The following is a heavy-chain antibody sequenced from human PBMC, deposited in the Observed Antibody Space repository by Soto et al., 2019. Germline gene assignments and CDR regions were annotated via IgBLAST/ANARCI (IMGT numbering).Heavy chain of an antibody. V-gene: IGHV3-53*01. CDR1: GFTLSSND. J-gene: IGHJ3*01. CDR3: ATRPLLPGAP. CDR2: IYSGGST. Sequence: EVQLVESGGGMIQPGGSLRLSCAASGFTLSSNDMNWVRQAPGKGLEWVSLIYSGGSTYYADSVKGRFTISRDNSKSTLYLQMSSLRVEDTAVYYCATRPLLPGAPWGQGTMVTGSS. D-gene: IGHD3-22*01.